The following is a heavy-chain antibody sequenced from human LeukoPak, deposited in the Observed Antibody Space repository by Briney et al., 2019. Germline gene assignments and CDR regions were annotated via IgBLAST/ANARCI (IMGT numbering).Heavy chain of an antibody. CDR1: GFTFSSNW. CDR2: IKQDGGEK. J-gene: IGHJ4*02. D-gene: IGHD3-3*01. V-gene: IGHV3-7*01. Sequence: GGSLRLSCAASGFTFSSNWMSWVRQAPGKGLEWVANIKQDGGEKYYVDSVKGRFTISRDNAKHSLYLQMSSLRVEDTAVYYRARGGASPASITIFGVVTTSVFDYWGQGTLVTVSS. CDR3: ARGGASPASITIFGVVTTSVFDY.